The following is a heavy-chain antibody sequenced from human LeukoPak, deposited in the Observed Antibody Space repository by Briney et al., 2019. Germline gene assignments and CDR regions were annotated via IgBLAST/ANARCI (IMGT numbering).Heavy chain of an antibody. CDR1: GFNFREYW. V-gene: IGHV3-7*01. Sequence: PGGSLRLSCAASGFNFREYWMSWVRQAPGKGLQWVAHIKEDGSEIYYLDSVKGRFTIARDDAKNSLYLHMNSLRAEDTALYYCVRAGWELDYWGQGTPVTVYS. J-gene: IGHJ4*02. CDR3: VRAGWELDY. CDR2: IKEDGSEI. D-gene: IGHD6-19*01.